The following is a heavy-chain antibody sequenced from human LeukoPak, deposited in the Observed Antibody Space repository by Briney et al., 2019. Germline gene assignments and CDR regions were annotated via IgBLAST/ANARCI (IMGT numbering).Heavy chain of an antibody. CDR2: INPSGGST. Sequence: ASVKVSCKASGYTFTSYYMHWVRQAPGQGLEWMGIINPSGGSTSYAQKFQGRVTMTRDMSTSTVYMELSSLRSEDTAVYYCAREPGVDTHQWGYYYYYMDVWGKGTTVTVSS. J-gene: IGHJ6*03. CDR1: GYTFTSYY. V-gene: IGHV1-46*01. D-gene: IGHD5-18*01. CDR3: AREPGVDTHQWGYYYYYMDV.